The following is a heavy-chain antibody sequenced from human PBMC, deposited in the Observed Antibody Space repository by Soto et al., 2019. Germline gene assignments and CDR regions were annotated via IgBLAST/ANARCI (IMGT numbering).Heavy chain of an antibody. CDR2: IYWDDDK. CDR1: GFSLSTSGVG. Sequence: QITLKESGPTLVKPTQTLTLTCTFSGFSLSTSGVGVGWIRQPPGKALEWLALIYWDDDKRYSPSLKSRLTITKDTPKHQVVLTMTNMDPVDTATYYCALLTYYYDSSGYYSSAEYFQHWGQGTLVTVSS. D-gene: IGHD3-22*01. V-gene: IGHV2-5*02. J-gene: IGHJ1*01. CDR3: ALLTYYYDSSGYYSSAEYFQH.